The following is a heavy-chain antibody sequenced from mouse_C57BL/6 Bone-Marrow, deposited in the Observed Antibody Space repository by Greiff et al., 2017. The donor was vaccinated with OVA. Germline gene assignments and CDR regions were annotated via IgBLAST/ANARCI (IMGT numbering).Heavy chain of an antibody. CDR2: INPYNGGT. Sequence: EVKLQESGPVLVKPGASVKMSCKASGYTFTDYYMNWVKQSHGKSLEWIGVINPYNGGTSYNQKFKGKATLTVDKSSSTAYMELNSLTSEDSAVYYCARRGGYHYWYFDVWGTGTTVTVSS. J-gene: IGHJ1*03. D-gene: IGHD2-2*01. CDR1: GYTFTDYY. V-gene: IGHV1-19*01. CDR3: ARRGGYHYWYFDV.